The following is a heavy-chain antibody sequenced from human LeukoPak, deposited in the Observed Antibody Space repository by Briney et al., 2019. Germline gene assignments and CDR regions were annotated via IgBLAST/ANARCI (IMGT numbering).Heavy chain of an antibody. CDR1: GFTFSNYA. V-gene: IGHV3-33*01. Sequence: GGSLRLSCTGPGFTFSNYAMHGVRQAQGKGREWVAVIWYDASNKYYAESVKGRFTISRDNSKNTLYLQMNSLKAEDTAVYYCARVFSGSGSSGSFDCWGQGTLVTVSS. D-gene: IGHD3-3*01. CDR3: ARVFSGSGSSGSFDC. J-gene: IGHJ4*02. CDR2: IWYDASNK.